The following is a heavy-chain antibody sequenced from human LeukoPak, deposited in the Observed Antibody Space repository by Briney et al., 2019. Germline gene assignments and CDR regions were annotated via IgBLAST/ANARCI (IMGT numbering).Heavy chain of an antibody. CDR2: IWYDGSNK. CDR3: ATTRTLPYSSSSGFDY. Sequence: PGRSLRLSCAASGFTFSSYGTHWVRQAPGKGLEWVAVIWYDGSNKYYADSVKGRFTISRDNSKNTLYLQMNSLRAEDTAAYYCATTRTLPYSSSSGFDYWGQGTLVTVSS. J-gene: IGHJ4*02. V-gene: IGHV3-33*01. D-gene: IGHD6-6*01. CDR1: GFTFSSYG.